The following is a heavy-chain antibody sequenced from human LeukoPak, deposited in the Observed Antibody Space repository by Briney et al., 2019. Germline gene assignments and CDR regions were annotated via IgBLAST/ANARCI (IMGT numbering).Heavy chain of an antibody. J-gene: IGHJ3*02. CDR3: AADYYDSSGYAIDAFDI. D-gene: IGHD3-22*01. Sequence: GESLKISCKGSGYSFTSYWIGWVRQMPGKGLEWMGIIYPGDSDTRYRPSFQGQVTISADKSISTAYLQWSSLKASDTAMYYCAADYYDSSGYAIDAFDIWGQGTMVTVSS. CDR2: IYPGDSDT. CDR1: GYSFTSYW. V-gene: IGHV5-51*01.